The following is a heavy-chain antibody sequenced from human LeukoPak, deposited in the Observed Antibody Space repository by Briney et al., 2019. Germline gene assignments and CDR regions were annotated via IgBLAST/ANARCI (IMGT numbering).Heavy chain of an antibody. D-gene: IGHD3-10*01. Sequence: SVKVSCKASGGTFSSYAINWVRRAPGQGLEWMGGIIPIFGTANYAQKFQGRVTITADKSTSTAYMELSSLRSEDTAVYYCASGDENWFDPWGQGTLVTVSS. CDR3: ASGDENWFDP. CDR1: GGTFSSYA. CDR2: IIPIFGTA. J-gene: IGHJ5*02. V-gene: IGHV1-69*06.